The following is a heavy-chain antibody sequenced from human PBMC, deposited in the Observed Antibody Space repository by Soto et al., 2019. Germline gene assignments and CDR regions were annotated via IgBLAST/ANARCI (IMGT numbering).Heavy chain of an antibody. CDR2: INTNGGST. CDR3: AREGGPYGGTYYFDY. Sequence: GASVKVSCKASGYTFTSYYMHWVRQAPGQGLEWMGIINTNGGSTSYAQRFQGRVTMTRDTSTSTVYMELSSLRSEDTAVYYCAREGGPYGGTYYFDYWGQGTLVTVSS. J-gene: IGHJ4*02. V-gene: IGHV1-46*03. CDR1: GYTFTSYY. D-gene: IGHD1-1*01.